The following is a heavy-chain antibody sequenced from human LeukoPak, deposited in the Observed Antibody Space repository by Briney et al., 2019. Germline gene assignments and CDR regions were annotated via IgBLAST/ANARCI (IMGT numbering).Heavy chain of an antibody. J-gene: IGHJ6*02. V-gene: IGHV3-64*01. D-gene: IGHD2-2*02. CDR2: ISSNGGYT. Sequence: GGSLRLSCAASGFTFSSYAMHWVRQAPGKGLEYVSAISSNGGYTYYANSVKARFTISRDNSKNTLYLQMGSLRAKDMAVYYCAGGYCSSTSCSTGYYYYGMDVWGQGTTVTVSS. CDR1: GFTFSSYA. CDR3: AGGYCSSTSCSTGYYYYGMDV.